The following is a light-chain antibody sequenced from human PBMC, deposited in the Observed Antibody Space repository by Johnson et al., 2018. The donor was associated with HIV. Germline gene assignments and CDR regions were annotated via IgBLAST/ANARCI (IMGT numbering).Light chain of an antibody. CDR3: GTWDSSLSAGGV. CDR1: SSNIGNIY. CDR2: ENN. Sequence: QSVLTQPPSVSAAPGQKVTISCSGSSSNIGNIYVSWYQHPPGTAPKLLIYENNKRPSGIPDRFSGSKSGTSANLRITGLLTGDAAYYYCGTWDSSLSAGGVFGTGTKVTVL. V-gene: IGLV1-51*02. J-gene: IGLJ1*01.